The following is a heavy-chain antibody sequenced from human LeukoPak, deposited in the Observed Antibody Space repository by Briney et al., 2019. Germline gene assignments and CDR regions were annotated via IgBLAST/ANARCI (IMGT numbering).Heavy chain of an antibody. D-gene: IGHD2-21*01. CDR3: ARVASEYDAFDI. J-gene: IGHJ3*02. Sequence: ASVKVSCKASGYTFTSYGISWVRQAPGQGLEWMGWVSAYNGNTNYAQKLQGRVTMTTDTSTSTAYMELRSLRSDDTAVYYCARVASEYDAFDIWGQGTMVTVSS. CDR1: GYTFTSYG. V-gene: IGHV1-18*01. CDR2: VSAYNGNT.